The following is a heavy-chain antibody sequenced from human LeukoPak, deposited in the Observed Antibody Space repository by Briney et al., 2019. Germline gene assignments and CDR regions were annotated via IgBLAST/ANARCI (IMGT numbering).Heavy chain of an antibody. CDR2: ISYDGSNK. CDR3: AAPGVAGGGLFDY. J-gene: IGHJ4*02. Sequence: PGRSLRLSCAASGFTFSSYGIHWVRQAPGKGLEWVAVISYDGSNKYYADSVKGRFTISRDNSKNTLYLQMNSLRAEDTAVYYCAAPGVAGGGLFDYWGQGTLVTVSS. CDR1: GFTFSSYG. V-gene: IGHV3-30*03. D-gene: IGHD6-19*01.